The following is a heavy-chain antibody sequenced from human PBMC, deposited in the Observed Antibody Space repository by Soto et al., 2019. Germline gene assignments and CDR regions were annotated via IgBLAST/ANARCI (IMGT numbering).Heavy chain of an antibody. CDR1: GYTFTSYG. V-gene: IGHV1-18*01. J-gene: IGHJ6*02. D-gene: IGHD6-19*01. CDR3: ARDSCGWELYYDDYDVDV. CDR2: ISDYTGNT. Sequence: QVQLVQSVAEVKKPGASAKVSCKASGYTFTSYGISWVRQAPGQGLEWMGWISDYTGNTNYAQKLQGRVTMTTDTATRPAYREQRSVRSDDTAVYYCARDSCGWELYYDDYDVDVWGQGTTVTVSS.